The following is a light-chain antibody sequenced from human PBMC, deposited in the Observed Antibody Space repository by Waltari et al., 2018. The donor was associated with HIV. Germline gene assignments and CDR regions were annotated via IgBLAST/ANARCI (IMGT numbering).Light chain of an antibody. V-gene: IGLV1-44*01. J-gene: IGLJ2*01. Sequence: QSVLTQPPSASGTPGQRVTISCSGSSSNIGINSVNWYQQFPGTAPKLLINTNNQRPSGVPKRFSASKSGTSVSLAISRLQSEDEADYYCEAWDDSLNGVVFGGGTKLTVL. CDR3: EAWDDSLNGVV. CDR1: SSNIGINS. CDR2: TNN.